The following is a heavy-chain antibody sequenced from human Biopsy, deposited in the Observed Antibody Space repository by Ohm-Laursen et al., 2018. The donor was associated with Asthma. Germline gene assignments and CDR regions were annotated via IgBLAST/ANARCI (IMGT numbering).Heavy chain of an antibody. J-gene: IGHJ3*02. V-gene: IGHV1-3*01. CDR3: ARTYYDFLTGQVNDALAM. Sequence: VSSVKVSCKASGYTFINYAIHWVRQAPGQRLEWMGWINAGNGNTKYSEKFQGRVTITRDTSASTAYMDLSSLRSEDTAVYYCARTYYDFLTGQVNDALAMWGQGTVVTVSS. CDR2: INAGNGNT. CDR1: GYTFINYA. D-gene: IGHD3-9*01.